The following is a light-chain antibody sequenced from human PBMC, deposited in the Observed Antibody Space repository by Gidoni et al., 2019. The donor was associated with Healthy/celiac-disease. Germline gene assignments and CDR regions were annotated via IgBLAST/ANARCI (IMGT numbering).Light chain of an antibody. CDR1: QSVSSN. V-gene: IGKV3D-15*01. Sequence: EIVMTQSPAPLSVSPGERATLSCRASQSVSSNLAWYQQKPGQAPRLLIYGASTRATGIPARFSGSGSGTEFTLTISSLQSEDFAVYYCQQYKNWPPWTFXQXTKVEIK. CDR3: QQYKNWPPWT. CDR2: GAS. J-gene: IGKJ1*01.